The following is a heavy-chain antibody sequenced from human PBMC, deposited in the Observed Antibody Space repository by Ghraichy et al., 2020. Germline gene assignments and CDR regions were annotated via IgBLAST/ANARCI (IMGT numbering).Heavy chain of an antibody. V-gene: IGHV4-59*01. CDR3: ARGHTYSGSRDY. CDR1: GGSISGYY. CDR2: ISDSGSA. D-gene: IGHD5-12*01. J-gene: IGHJ4*02. Sequence: SETLSLTCAVSGGSISGYYWNWIRQPPGKGLEWIGFISDSGSAYYKSSLKSRVTISLDTSSKSFSLKMKSVTAADTAVYYCARGHTYSGSRDYWGQGTLVTVCS.